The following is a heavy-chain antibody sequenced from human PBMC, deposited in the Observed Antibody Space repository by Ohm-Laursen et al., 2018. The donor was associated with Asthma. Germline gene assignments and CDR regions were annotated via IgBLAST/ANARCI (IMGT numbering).Heavy chain of an antibody. CDR1: GYTFSRYS. D-gene: IGHD4-17*01. J-gene: IGHJ4*02. CDR2: ISGLDNGAYT. CDR3: ARSSSGETTYYFDY. Sequence: SLRLSCAASGYTFSRYSIHWVRQVPGKGLEWVSIISGLDNGAYTYYADSVRGRFTISRDNSKSTLFLQMNSLRAEDTAVYYCARSSSGETTYYFDYWGQGTLVTVSS. V-gene: IGHV3-NL1*01.